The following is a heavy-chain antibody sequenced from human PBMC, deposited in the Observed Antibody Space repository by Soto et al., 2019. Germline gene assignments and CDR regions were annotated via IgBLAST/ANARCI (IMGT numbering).Heavy chain of an antibody. Sequence: FLRLSCAASGFTFSSYCMHWVRQAPGKGLEWVAVIWYDVSNKYYADSVKGRFTISRDNSKNTLYLQMNSLRAEDTAVYYCARDLVKAAQVYYYYGMDVWGQGTTVTVSS. CDR3: ARDLVKAAQVYYYYGMDV. D-gene: IGHD2-15*01. CDR1: GFTFSSYC. CDR2: IWYDVSNK. V-gene: IGHV3-33*01. J-gene: IGHJ6*02.